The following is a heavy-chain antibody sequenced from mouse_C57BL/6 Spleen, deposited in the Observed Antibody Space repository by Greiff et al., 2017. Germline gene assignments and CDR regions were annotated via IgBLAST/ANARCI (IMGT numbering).Heavy chain of an antibody. CDR3: AIKVFSGYFDY. Sequence: QVQLKQPGAELVKPGASVKVSCKASGYTFTSYWMHWVKQRPGQGLEWIGRIHPSDSDTNYNQKFKGKATLTVDKSSSTAYMQLSRLTSEDSAVYYCAIKVFSGYFDYWGQGTTLTVSS. V-gene: IGHV1-74*01. CDR2: IHPSDSDT. CDR1: GYTFTSYW. J-gene: IGHJ2*01.